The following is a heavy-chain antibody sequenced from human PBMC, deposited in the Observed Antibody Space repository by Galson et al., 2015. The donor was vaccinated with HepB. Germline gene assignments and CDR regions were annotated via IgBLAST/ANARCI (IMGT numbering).Heavy chain of an antibody. CDR3: ARLPLAKGAMDV. CDR2: IFPGDSDT. V-gene: IGHV5-51*01. CDR1: GYSFTNNW. Sequence: QSGAEVKKPGESLKISCKDSGYSFTNNWIGWVRQMPGKGLEWMGTIFPGDSDTRYSPSFQGQVTISADKSISTAYLQWSSLKASDTAMYYCARLPLAKGAMDVWGQGTTVTVSS. J-gene: IGHJ6*02.